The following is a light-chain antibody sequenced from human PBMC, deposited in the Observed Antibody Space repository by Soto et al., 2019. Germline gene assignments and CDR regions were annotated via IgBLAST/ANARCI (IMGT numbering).Light chain of an antibody. Sequence: QLVLTQSSSASASLGSSVKLTCILSSGHSTYIIVWHQQQPGKAPRFLMTLDRSGSYNRGSGVPDRFSGSSSGADRYLTISNLQFEDEGDYYCETWYSNTHKVFGGGTKVTVL. V-gene: IGLV4-60*02. CDR3: ETWYSNTHKV. CDR1: SGHSTYI. J-gene: IGLJ3*02. CDR2: LDRSGSY.